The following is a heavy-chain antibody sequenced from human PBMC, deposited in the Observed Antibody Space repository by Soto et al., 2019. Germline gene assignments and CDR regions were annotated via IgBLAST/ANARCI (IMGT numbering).Heavy chain of an antibody. CDR3: ARDPHYDFWSGYYSSFMSGRDYYYYPMDV. Sequence: PGGSLRLSCAASGFTFSSYSMNWVRQAPGKGLEWVSSISSSSSYIYYADSVKGRFTISRDNAKNSLYLQMNSLRAEDTAVYYCARDPHYDFWSGYYSSFMSGRDYYYYPMDVWGQGTTVTVSS. CDR1: GFTFSSYS. CDR2: ISSSSSYI. D-gene: IGHD3-3*01. V-gene: IGHV3-21*01. J-gene: IGHJ6*02.